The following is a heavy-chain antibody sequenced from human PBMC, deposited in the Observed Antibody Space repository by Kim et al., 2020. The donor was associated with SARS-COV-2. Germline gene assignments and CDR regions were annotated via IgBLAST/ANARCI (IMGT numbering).Heavy chain of an antibody. V-gene: IGHV1-18*01. D-gene: IGHD2-2*01. CDR2: ISAYNGNT. CDR1: GYTFTSYG. CDR3: AREGASRYYYYGMDV. Sequence: ASVKVSCKASGYTFTSYGISWVRQAPGQGLEWMGWISAYNGNTNYAQKLQGRVTMTTDTSTSTAYMELRSLRSDDTVVYYCAREGASRYYYYGMDVWGQGTTVTVSS. J-gene: IGHJ6*02.